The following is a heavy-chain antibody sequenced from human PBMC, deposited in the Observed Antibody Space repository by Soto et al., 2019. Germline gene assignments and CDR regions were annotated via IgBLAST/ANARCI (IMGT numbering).Heavy chain of an antibody. CDR1: GLTFCDYY. CDR3: ARDPDQWQTINDY. V-gene: IGHV3-11*01. D-gene: IGHD5-12*01. Sequence: GGSLRLSCAASGLTFCDYYMSWIRQAPGKGLEWVSYISSSGSTIYYADSVKGRFTISRDNAKNSLYPQMNSLRAEDTAVYYCARDPDQWQTINDYWGQGTLVTVSS. CDR2: ISSSGSTI. J-gene: IGHJ4*02.